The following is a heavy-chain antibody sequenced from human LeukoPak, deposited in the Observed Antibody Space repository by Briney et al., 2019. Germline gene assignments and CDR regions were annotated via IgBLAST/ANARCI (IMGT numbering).Heavy chain of an antibody. V-gene: IGHV4-31*03. CDR2: IYYSGST. J-gene: IGHJ4*02. D-gene: IGHD3-22*01. CDR1: GGSISSGGYY. CDR3: ARDDSSGIDY. Sequence: PSETLSLTCTVSGGSISSGGYYWSWIRQHPGKGLEWIGYIYYSGSTYYNPSLKSRVTISVDTSKNQFSLKLSSVTAADTAVYYCARDDSSGIDYWGQGTLVTVSS.